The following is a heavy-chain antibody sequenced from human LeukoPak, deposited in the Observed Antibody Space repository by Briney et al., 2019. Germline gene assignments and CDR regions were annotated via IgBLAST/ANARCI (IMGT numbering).Heavy chain of an antibody. CDR3: ARDGGGNSGYAFDI. CDR1: GYTFTGYY. CDR2: INPNSGGT. J-gene: IGHJ3*02. V-gene: IGHV1-2*02. D-gene: IGHD4-23*01. Sequence: GASVKVSCKASGYTFTGYYMHWVRQAPGQGREWMGWINPNSGGTNYAQKFQGRVTMTRDTSISTAYMELSRLRSDDTAVYYCARDGGGNSGYAFDIWGQGTMVTVSS.